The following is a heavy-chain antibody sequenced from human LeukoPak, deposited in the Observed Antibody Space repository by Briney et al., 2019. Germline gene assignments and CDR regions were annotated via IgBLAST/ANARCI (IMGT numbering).Heavy chain of an antibody. CDR3: ARESVTMVRGKRGFDY. Sequence: GGSLRLSCAASGFTFSSYSMNWVRQAPGKGLEWVSSISSSSSYIYYADSVKGRFTFSRDNAKNSLFLQMNSLRAEDTAVYYCARESVTMVRGKRGFDYWGQGTLVTVSS. CDR1: GFTFSSYS. CDR2: ISSSSSYI. D-gene: IGHD3-10*01. V-gene: IGHV3-21*01. J-gene: IGHJ4*02.